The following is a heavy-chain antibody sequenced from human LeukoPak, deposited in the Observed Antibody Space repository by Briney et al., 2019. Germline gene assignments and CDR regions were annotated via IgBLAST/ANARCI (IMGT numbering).Heavy chain of an antibody. CDR2: IHYGGST. J-gene: IGHJ3*01. Sequence: PSETLSLTCSVFGDSISTSDYYWVWFRQPPGKGLDWIASIHYGGSTFYSLSLRSRVSISVGTSNNQFSLRLSSVTAADSAVYSCARHSRVIPTAIAAFDVWGRGTMVSVSS. V-gene: IGHV4-39*01. D-gene: IGHD2-2*01. CDR3: ARHSRVIPTAIAAFDV. CDR1: GDSISTSDYY.